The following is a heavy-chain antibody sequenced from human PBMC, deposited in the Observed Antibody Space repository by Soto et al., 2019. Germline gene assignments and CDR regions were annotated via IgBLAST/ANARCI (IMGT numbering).Heavy chain of an antibody. Sequence: QVQLVQSGAEVRKPGSSVKVSCKASGGTFSAYSIDWVRHVPGQGLEWLGRITPMYGKINYAQKWQGRVTITADTSTNPAYMEVTSLRSEDTAVYYCAREAGVDNYMDVWGKGTAVTVPS. J-gene: IGHJ6*03. V-gene: IGHV1-69*08. D-gene: IGHD3-10*01. CDR2: ITPMYGKI. CDR3: AREAGVDNYMDV. CDR1: GGTFSAYS.